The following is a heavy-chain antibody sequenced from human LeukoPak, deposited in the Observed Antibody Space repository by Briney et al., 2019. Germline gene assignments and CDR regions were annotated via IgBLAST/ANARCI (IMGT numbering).Heavy chain of an antibody. CDR3: AKGSSGYFADL. Sequence: GGSLRLSCAAAGFIFNNYGLIWVRQAPGKGLEWVSAISNDGGGTQYADFVEGRFTISRDNSKNTLFLQMSSLRAEDTALYYCAKGSSGYFADLWGQGTLVTVSS. V-gene: IGHV3-23*01. D-gene: IGHD3-22*01. CDR1: GFIFNNYG. J-gene: IGHJ5*02. CDR2: ISNDGGGT.